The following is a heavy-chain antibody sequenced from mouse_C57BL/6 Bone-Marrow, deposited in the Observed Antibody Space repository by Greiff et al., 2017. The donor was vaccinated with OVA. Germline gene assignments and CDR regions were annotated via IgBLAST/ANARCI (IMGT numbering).Heavy chain of an antibody. CDR3: ARFFAY. V-gene: IGHV1-72*01. CDR2: IDPNSGGT. J-gene: IGHJ3*01. CDR1: GYTFTSYW. Sequence: VQLQQPGAELVTPGASVKLSCKASGYTFTSYWMHWVQQRPGRGLEWIGRIDPNSGGTKYNEKFKSKATLTVDKPSSTASMQLSSLTSEGSAVYYCARFFAYWGQGTLVTVSA.